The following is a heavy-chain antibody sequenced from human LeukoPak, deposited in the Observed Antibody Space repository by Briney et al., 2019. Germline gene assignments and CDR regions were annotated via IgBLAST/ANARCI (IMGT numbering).Heavy chain of an antibody. J-gene: IGHJ6*02. CDR3: ASERFLVWLPNYYYYRMDV. V-gene: IGHV1-2*02. CDR2: INPNSGGT. D-gene: IGHD3-3*01. Sequence: ASVNVSCKASGYTFTGYYMHWVRHAPGQGLEWMGWINPNSGGTNYAQKFQGRVTMTRDTSISTAYMELSRLRSDDTAVYYCASERFLVWLPNYYYYRMDVWGQGTTVTVSS. CDR1: GYTFTGYY.